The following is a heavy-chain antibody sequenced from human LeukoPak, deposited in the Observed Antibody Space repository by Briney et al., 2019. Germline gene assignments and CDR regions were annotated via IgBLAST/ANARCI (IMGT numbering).Heavy chain of an antibody. J-gene: IGHJ3*02. V-gene: IGHV1-18*04. Sequence: ASVKVSCKASGYTFTGYYMHWVRQAPGQGLEWMGWISAYNGNTNYAQKLQGRVTMTTDTSTSTAYMELRSLRSDDTAVYYCARELAYYDSSAFDIWGQGTMVTVSS. CDR3: ARELAYYDSSAFDI. CDR1: GYTFTGYY. CDR2: ISAYNGNT. D-gene: IGHD3-22*01.